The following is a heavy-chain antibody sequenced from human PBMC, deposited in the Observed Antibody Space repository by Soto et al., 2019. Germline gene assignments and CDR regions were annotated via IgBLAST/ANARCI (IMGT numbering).Heavy chain of an antibody. CDR3: ARDRLQYGFDP. Sequence: GGSLRLSCAASGFTFSSYSMNWVRQAPGKGLEWVSSISSSSSYIYYADSVKGRFTISRDNAKNSLYLQMNSLRAEDTAVYYCARDRLQYGFDPWGQGTLVTVSS. J-gene: IGHJ5*02. CDR2: ISSSSSYI. CDR1: GFTFSSYS. D-gene: IGHD4-4*01. V-gene: IGHV3-21*01.